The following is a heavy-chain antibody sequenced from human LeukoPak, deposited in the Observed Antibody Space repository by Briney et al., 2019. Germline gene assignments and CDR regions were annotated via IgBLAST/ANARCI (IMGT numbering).Heavy chain of an antibody. V-gene: IGHV3-15*01. J-gene: IGHJ4*02. D-gene: IGHD5-12*01. Sequence: GGSLRLSCAASGFIFSNAWMSWVRQAPGKGLEWVGRIKSKADGGTTDYAAPVKGRFTISRDDSENMLYLQMNSLKTEDTAVYYCTTGQKWLRLALGYWGQGTLVTVSS. CDR1: GFIFSNAW. CDR3: TTGQKWLRLALGY. CDR2: IKSKADGGTT.